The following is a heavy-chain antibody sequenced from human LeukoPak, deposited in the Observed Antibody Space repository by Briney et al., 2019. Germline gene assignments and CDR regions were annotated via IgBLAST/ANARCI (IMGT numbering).Heavy chain of an antibody. J-gene: IGHJ4*02. Sequence: SETLSLTCNVSGGFVSSHFWTWIRQPPGKGLEWIGYLYHGGSTNYSPSLRSRVTISVDMSKNQFSLKLNSVTAADTAIYYCARGVMAAAGTYFDSGGQGTLVTVSS. CDR2: LYHGGST. D-gene: IGHD6-13*01. CDR1: GGFVSSHF. V-gene: IGHV4-59*02. CDR3: ARGVMAAAGTYFDS.